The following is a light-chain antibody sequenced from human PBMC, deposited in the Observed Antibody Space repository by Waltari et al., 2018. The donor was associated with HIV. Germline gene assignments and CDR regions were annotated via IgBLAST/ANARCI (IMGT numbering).Light chain of an antibody. CDR3: CSYAGSSTFVV. CDR2: EVS. CDR1: SSDVGSYYL. V-gene: IGLV2-23*02. J-gene: IGLJ2*01. Sequence: QSALTQPASVSGSPGQSITISCTGTSSDVGSYYLVSWYQQHPGKAPKLMICEVSKRPSGVSNRFSGSKSGNTASLTISGLQAEDEADYYCCSYAGSSTFVVFGGGTKLTVL.